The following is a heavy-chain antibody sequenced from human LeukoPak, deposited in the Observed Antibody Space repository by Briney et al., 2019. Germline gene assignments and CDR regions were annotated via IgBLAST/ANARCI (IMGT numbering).Heavy chain of an antibody. Sequence: QPGGSLKLSCAASGFTFSGSAMHWVRQASGKGLEWVGRIRSKANSYATAYAASVKGRFTISRDDSKNTAYLQMNSLKTEDTAVCYCTRPELWSGQPMDVWGKGTTVTVSS. V-gene: IGHV3-73*01. D-gene: IGHD3-3*01. CDR1: GFTFSGSA. J-gene: IGHJ6*03. CDR2: IRSKANSYAT. CDR3: TRPELWSGQPMDV.